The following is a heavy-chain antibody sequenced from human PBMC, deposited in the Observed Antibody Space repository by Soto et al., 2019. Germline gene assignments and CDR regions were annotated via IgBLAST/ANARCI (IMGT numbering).Heavy chain of an antibody. V-gene: IGHV3-15*01. CDR3: TTSVTGTPRAIDY. CDR1: GFPFTKAW. D-gene: IGHD1-7*01. J-gene: IGHJ4*02. CDR2: IKSTTDGGRI. Sequence: EVHLVESGGGLVKPGGTLRLSCGASGFPFTKAWMSRVRQAPGKGLEWVGRIKSTTDGGRIDYAASVKGRFTISRDDSNNTLYLQMKSLKTEDTAVYYCTTSVTGTPRAIDYWGQGTLVTVSS.